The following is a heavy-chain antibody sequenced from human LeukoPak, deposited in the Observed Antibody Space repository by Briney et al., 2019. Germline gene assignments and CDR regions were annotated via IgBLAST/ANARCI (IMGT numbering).Heavy chain of an antibody. CDR3: ARLGVGDYGDYADY. CDR1: GYTFTGYY. J-gene: IGHJ4*02. CDR2: INPNSGGT. D-gene: IGHD4-17*01. V-gene: IGHV1-2*02. Sequence: ASVKVSCKASGYTFTGYYMHWVRQAPGQGLEWMGWINPNSGGTNYAQKFQGRVTMTRDTSISTAYMELSRLRSDDTAVYYCARLGVGDYGDYADYWGQGTLVTVSS.